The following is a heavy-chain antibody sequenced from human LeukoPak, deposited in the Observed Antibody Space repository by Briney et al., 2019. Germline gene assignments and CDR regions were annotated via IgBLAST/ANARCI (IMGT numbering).Heavy chain of an antibody. D-gene: IGHD2-15*01. Sequence: SETLSLTCTVSGGSISSSSYYWGWIRQPPGKGLEWIGSIYYSGSTYYNPSLKSRVTISVDTSKNQFSLKLSSVTAADTAVYYCARSRVSVGSSHYYYGMDVWGQGTTVTVSS. V-gene: IGHV4-39*07. CDR2: IYYSGST. CDR1: GGSISSSSYY. CDR3: ARSRVSVGSSHYYYGMDV. J-gene: IGHJ6*02.